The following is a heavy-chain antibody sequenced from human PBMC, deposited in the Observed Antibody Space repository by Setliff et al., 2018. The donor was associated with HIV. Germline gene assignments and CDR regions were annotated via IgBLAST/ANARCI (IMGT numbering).Heavy chain of an antibody. J-gene: IGHJ5*02. V-gene: IGHV3-23*01. CDR1: GFTFSSYA. CDR3: AREGSSSSWFDP. CDR2: ISGSGDST. Sequence: PGGSLRLSCAPSGFTFSSYAITWVRQAPGKGLEWVSAISGSGDSTFYADSVQGRFTISRDNSKNTLYLQMNSLRAEDTAVYYCAREGSSSSWFDPWGQGTLVTVSS. D-gene: IGHD6-6*01.